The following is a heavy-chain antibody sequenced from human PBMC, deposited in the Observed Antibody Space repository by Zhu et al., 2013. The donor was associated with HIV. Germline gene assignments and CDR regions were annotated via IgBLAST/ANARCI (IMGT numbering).Heavy chain of an antibody. J-gene: IGHJ5*02. D-gene: IGHD3-10*01. CDR2: VYFNGDT. CDR3: ARADLWYGDDT. V-gene: IGHV4-30-4*08. CDR1: GGSISSAGYY. Sequence: VQLQESGPGLVKPSQTLSLTCTVSGGSISSAGYYWNWIRQPPGKGLEWIGYVYFNGDTYYNPSLESRLTLSLDTAKNQFALRLTSVTAADTAVYYCARADLWYGDDTWGQGALVTVSS.